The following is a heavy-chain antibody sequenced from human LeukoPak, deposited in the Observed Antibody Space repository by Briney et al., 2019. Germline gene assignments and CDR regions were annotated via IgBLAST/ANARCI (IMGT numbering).Heavy chain of an antibody. Sequence: ASVTVSCKASGFTFTSYWMHWVRQAPGQGLEGMGVINPSGITTIYAQKFQGRVTLTRDTSTSTVHMELSSLRSEDTAVYYCARDNSVTLTWWFDPWGQGTLVTVSS. D-gene: IGHD4-4*01. CDR2: INPSGITT. J-gene: IGHJ5*02. CDR3: ARDNSVTLTWWFDP. V-gene: IGHV1-46*01. CDR1: GFTFTSYW.